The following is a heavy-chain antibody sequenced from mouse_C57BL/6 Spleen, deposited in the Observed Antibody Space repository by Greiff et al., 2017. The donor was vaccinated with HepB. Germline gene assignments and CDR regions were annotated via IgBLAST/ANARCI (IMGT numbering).Heavy chain of an antibody. CDR1: GYTFTSYG. CDR2: IYPRSGNT. J-gene: IGHJ3*01. V-gene: IGHV1-81*01. D-gene: IGHD2-5*01. CDR3: AKTYSNYDWFAY. Sequence: QVQLQQSGAELARPGASVKLSCKASGYTFTSYGISWVKQSTGQGLEWIGEIYPRSGNTYYNEKFKGKATLTADKSSSTAYMELRSLTSEDSAVYFCAKTYSNYDWFAYWGQGTLVTVSA.